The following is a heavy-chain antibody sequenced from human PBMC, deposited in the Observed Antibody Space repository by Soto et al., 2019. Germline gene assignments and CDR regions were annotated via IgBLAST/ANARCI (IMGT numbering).Heavy chain of an antibody. CDR1: GYTFTSYA. CDR2: INAGNGNT. D-gene: IGHD4-17*01. CDR3: ARVDGGYFHWFDP. V-gene: IGHV1-3*01. Sequence: QVQLVQSGAEVKKPGASVKVSCKASGYTFTSYAMHWVRQAPGQRLEWMGWINAGNGNTKYSQKFQGRVTITRDTSASTAYMYLSSLRSEDTAVYSCARVDGGYFHWFDPWGQGTLVTVSS. J-gene: IGHJ5*02.